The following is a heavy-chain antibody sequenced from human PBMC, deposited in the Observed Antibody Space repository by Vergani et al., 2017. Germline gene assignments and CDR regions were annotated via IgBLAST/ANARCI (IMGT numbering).Heavy chain of an antibody. D-gene: IGHD3-3*01. V-gene: IGHV4-61*02. CDR3: ASSRARLEWLLRTDDAFDI. J-gene: IGHJ3*02. CDR2: IYTSGST. CDR1: GGSISSGSYY. Sequence: QVQLQESGPGLVKPSQTLSLTCTVSGGSISSGSYYWSWIRQPAGKGLEWIGRIYTSGSTNYNPSLKSRVTISVDTSQNQFSLKLSSVTAADTAVYYCASSRARLEWLLRTDDAFDIWGQGTMVTVSS.